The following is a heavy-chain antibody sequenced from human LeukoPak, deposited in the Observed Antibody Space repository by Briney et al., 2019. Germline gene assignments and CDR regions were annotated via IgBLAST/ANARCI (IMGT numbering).Heavy chain of an antibody. CDR1: GFTFSSYA. V-gene: IGHV3-23*01. Sequence: GRSLRLSCSASGFTFSSYAMSWVRQAPGKGLEWVSAISGSGGSTYYADSVKGRFAISRDNSKNTLYLQMNSLRAEDTAVYYCAKDRVQGKGTYYFDYWGQGTLVTVSS. D-gene: IGHD1-1*01. CDR2: ISGSGGST. J-gene: IGHJ4*02. CDR3: AKDRVQGKGTYYFDY.